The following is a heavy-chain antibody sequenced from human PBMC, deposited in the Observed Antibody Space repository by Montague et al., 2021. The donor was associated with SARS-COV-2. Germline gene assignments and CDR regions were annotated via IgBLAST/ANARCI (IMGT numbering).Heavy chain of an antibody. Sequence: SETLSLTCTVSGGSINSSSYYWGWIRQSPGKGLEWIGSIYYSGSTYHNPSLKSRVTMSVDTSKNQFSLKLSSVTAADTAVYYCARSVFSESRRKGVWGVSSVGSFSMDVWGQGTTVTVSS. CDR3: ARSVFSESRRKGVWGVSSVGSFSMDV. V-gene: IGHV4-39*01. CDR2: IYYSGST. CDR1: GGSINSSSYY. D-gene: IGHD3-10*01. J-gene: IGHJ6*02.